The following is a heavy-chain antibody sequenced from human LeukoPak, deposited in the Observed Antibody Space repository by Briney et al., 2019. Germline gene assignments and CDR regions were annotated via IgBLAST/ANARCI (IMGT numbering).Heavy chain of an antibody. J-gene: IGHJ4*02. CDR3: AGLYPYGSGWYYFDY. CDR2: ISGSGGST. CDR1: GFTLSSYG. D-gene: IGHD6-19*01. V-gene: IGHV3-23*01. Sequence: GGSLRLSCAASGFTLSSYGMSWVRQAPGKGLEWVSGISGSGGSTYYADAVKGRFTISRDNSKNMLYQQMNSLRAEDTAVYYCAGLYPYGSGWYYFDYWGQGTLVTVSS.